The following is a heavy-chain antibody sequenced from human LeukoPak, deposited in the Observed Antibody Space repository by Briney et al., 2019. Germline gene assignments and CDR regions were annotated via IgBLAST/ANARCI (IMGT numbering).Heavy chain of an antibody. CDR3: WRFPDSAPINT. D-gene: IGHD2-21*01. V-gene: IGHV4-34*01. Sequence: TSETLSLTCVVSGGSFSGYYLTWIRQAPGKGLEWIGDIKHGGGNSYNPFLESRASVSLDTSKNQFSLYLTSVTAAEAAAYFWWRFPDSAPINTGAQGTLVTVSS. CDR2: IKHGGGN. J-gene: IGHJ4*02. CDR1: GGSFSGYY.